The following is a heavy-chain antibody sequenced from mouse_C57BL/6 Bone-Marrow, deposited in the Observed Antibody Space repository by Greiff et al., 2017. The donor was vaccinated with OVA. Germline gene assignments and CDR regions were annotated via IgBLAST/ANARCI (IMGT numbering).Heavy chain of an antibody. Sequence: VQLQQPGAELVMPGASVKLSCKASGYTFTSYWMHWVKQRPGQGLEWIGEIDPSDSYTNYNQKFKGKSTLTVDKSSSTAYMQLSSLTSEDSAVYFCAYYYGSSYVWFAYWGQGTLVTVSA. CDR2: IDPSDSYT. J-gene: IGHJ3*01. CDR3: AYYYGSSYVWFAY. CDR1: GYTFTSYW. D-gene: IGHD1-1*01. V-gene: IGHV1-69*01.